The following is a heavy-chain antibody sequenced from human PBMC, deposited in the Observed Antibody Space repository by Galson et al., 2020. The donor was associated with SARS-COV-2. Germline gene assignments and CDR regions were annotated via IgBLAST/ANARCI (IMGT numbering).Heavy chain of an antibody. CDR2: ISSSSYI. Sequence: GGSLRLSCAASGFTFSSYSMNWVRQAPGKGLEWVSSISSSSYIYYADSVKGRFTISRDNAKNSLYLQMNSLRAEDTAVYYCARDVDCSSTSCYKNYYYYYGRLGQRDHGHRLL. CDR3: ARDVDCSSTSCYKNYYYYYGR. V-gene: IGHV3-21*01. D-gene: IGHD2-2*02. CDR1: GFTFSSYS. J-gene: IGHJ6*04.